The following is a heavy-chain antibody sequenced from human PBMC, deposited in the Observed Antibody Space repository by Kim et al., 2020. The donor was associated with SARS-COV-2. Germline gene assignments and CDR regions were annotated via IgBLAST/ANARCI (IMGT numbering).Heavy chain of an antibody. J-gene: IGHJ6*02. V-gene: IGHV5-51*01. CDR2: IYPGDSDT. D-gene: IGHD6-6*01. CDR3: ARQGHYSSSQTWSMDV. Sequence: GESLKISCKGSGYSFTSYWIGWVRQMPGKGLEWMGIIYPGDSDTRYSPSFQGQVTISADKSISTAYLQWSSLKASDTAMYYCARQGHYSSSQTWSMDVWGQGTTVTVSS. CDR1: GYSFTSYW.